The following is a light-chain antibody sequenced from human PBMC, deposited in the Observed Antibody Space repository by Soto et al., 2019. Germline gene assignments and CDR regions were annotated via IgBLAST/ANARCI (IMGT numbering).Light chain of an antibody. CDR3: SSHGGSNYPHV. CDR1: SSDIGGYNF. Sequence: QSALTQPPSASGSPGQSVAISCTGTSSDIGGYNFVSWYQQHPGKAPKLMIYEVTKRPSGVPDRFSGSKSGNTATLIVSWLQAEDEADYYCSSHGGSNYPHVFGTGTKLTVL. V-gene: IGLV2-8*01. J-gene: IGLJ1*01. CDR2: EVT.